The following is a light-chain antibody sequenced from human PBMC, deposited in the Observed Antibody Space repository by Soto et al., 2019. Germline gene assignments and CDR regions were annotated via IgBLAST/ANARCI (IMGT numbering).Light chain of an antibody. CDR2: DNS. J-gene: IGLJ2*01. Sequence: QSVLTQPPSLSGAPGQRVTISCTGSRSNIGAGYDVHWYQHLPGTAPKVLIFDNSNRPSGVPDRFSGSQSGTSASLAITGLQAEYEAVYYCHSYDVSLRGPAFGGGTKLTVL. V-gene: IGLV1-40*01. CDR3: HSYDVSLRGPA. CDR1: RSNIGAGYD.